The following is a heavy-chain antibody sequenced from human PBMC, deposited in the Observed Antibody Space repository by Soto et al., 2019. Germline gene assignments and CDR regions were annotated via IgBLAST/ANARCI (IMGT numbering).Heavy chain of an antibody. CDR1: GYTFTSYG. J-gene: IGHJ6*02. CDR3: ARDGALGENYYCYGMDF. V-gene: IGHV1-18*01. D-gene: IGHD3-16*01. CDR2: ISAYNGNT. Sequence: QVQLVQSGAEVKKPGASVKVSCKASGYTFTSYGISCVRQAPGQGLEWMGWISAYNGNTNYAQKLQGRVTMTTDTSTSTAYMELRSLRSDDTAVYYCARDGALGENYYCYGMDFWGQGTTVTVSS.